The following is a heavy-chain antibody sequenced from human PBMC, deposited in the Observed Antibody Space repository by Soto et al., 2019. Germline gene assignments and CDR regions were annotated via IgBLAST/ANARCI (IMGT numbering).Heavy chain of an antibody. CDR1: GFTFSSYA. Sequence: PGGSLRLSCAASGFTFSSYAMHWVRQAPGKXLEWVAVISYDGSNKYYADSVKGRFTISRDNSKNTLYLQMNSLRAEDTAVYYCARERYDFWSGPKTGFDPWGQGTLVTVSS. CDR2: ISYDGSNK. D-gene: IGHD3-3*01. J-gene: IGHJ5*02. V-gene: IGHV3-30-3*01. CDR3: ARERYDFWSGPKTGFDP.